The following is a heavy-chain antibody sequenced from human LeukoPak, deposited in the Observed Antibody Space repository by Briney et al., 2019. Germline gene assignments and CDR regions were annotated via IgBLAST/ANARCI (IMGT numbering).Heavy chain of an antibody. Sequence: ASVKVSCKASGYTFTSYAMHWVRQAPGQRLEWMGWINAGNGNTKYSQKFQGRVTITRDTSASTAYMELSSLRSEDTAVYYCAREGGSRLTDNWFDPWGQGTLVTVSS. D-gene: IGHD3-16*01. CDR1: GYTFTSYA. V-gene: IGHV1-3*01. CDR2: INAGNGNT. J-gene: IGHJ5*02. CDR3: AREGGSRLTDNWFDP.